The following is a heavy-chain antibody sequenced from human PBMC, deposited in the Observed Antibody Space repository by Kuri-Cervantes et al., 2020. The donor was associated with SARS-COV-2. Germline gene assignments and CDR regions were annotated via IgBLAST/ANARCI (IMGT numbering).Heavy chain of an antibody. V-gene: IGHV3-23*03. D-gene: IGHD4-23*01. CDR2: IYSGGAST. J-gene: IGHJ4*02. CDR1: GFTFSSYA. Sequence: GESLKISCAASGFTFSSYAMSWVRQAPGKGLEWVSLIYSGGASTYYADSVKGRFTISRDNSKNTLSLQMNSLRAEDTAIYYCAKGGGSFDYWGQGTLVTVSS. CDR3: AKGGGSFDY.